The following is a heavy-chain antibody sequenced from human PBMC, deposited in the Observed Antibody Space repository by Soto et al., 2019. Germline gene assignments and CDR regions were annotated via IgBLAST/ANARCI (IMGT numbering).Heavy chain of an antibody. CDR2: INHSGST. CDR3: ASEGGGSTYYSAAYCYSRNNYSYSYMDV. J-gene: IGHJ6*03. V-gene: IGHV4-34*01. CDR1: GGSFSGYY. D-gene: IGHD2-21*01. Sequence: LTCAVYGGSFSGYYWSWIRQPPGKGLEWIGEINHSGSTNYNPSRKSRVTISVDTSKNQFSLKLSSVTAADTAVYYCASEGGGSTYYSAAYCYSRNNYSYSYMDVWGQGTTVTVSS.